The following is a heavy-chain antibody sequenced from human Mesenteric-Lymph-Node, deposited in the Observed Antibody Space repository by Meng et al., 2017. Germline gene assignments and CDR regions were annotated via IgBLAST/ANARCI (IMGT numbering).Heavy chain of an antibody. V-gene: IGHV3-23*01. CDR1: GFTFRFYA. CDR2: ISGSGTNT. D-gene: IGHD5-18*01. J-gene: IGHJ4*02. Sequence: GESLKISCVASGFTFRFYAMSWVRQAPGKGLEWVSAISGSGTNTYYAHSVKGRFTISRDNSKNSLYLQMNSLRAEDTAVYYCARDASGYSYGKTYYFDYWGQGTLVTVSS. CDR3: ARDASGYSYGKTYYFDY.